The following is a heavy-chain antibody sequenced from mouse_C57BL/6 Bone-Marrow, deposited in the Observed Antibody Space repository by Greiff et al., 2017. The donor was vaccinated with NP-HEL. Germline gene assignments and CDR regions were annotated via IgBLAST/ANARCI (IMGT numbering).Heavy chain of an antibody. D-gene: IGHD1-1*01. J-gene: IGHJ3*01. Sequence: EVKLMESGGGLVKPGGSLKLSCAASGFTFSDYGMHWVRQAPEKGLEWVAYISSGSSTIYYADTVKGRFTISRDNAKNTLFLQMTSLRSCDTAMYYCASPYYYGSPWFAYWGQGTLVTVSA. CDR3: ASPYYYGSPWFAY. CDR2: ISSGSSTI. CDR1: GFTFSDYG. V-gene: IGHV5-17*01.